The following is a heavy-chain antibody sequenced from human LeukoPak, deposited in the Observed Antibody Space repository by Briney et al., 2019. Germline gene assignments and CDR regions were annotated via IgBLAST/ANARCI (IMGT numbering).Heavy chain of an antibody. V-gene: IGHV3-53*01. D-gene: IGHD2-8*01. Sequence: PGGSLRLCCGASGFTVSSTYMSWGRQAPGKGLEGGSIIYSAGSTYYAESVKGRFTISRDNSKNTLYLQMNSLRAEETAVYYCAKGHCTNGICWLDWGQGTLVTVSS. CDR3: AKGHCTNGICWLD. CDR2: IYSAGST. J-gene: IGHJ4*02. CDR1: GFTVSSTY.